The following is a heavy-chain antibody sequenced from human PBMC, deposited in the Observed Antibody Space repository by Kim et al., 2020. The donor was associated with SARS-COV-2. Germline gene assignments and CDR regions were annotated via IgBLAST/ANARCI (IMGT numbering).Heavy chain of an antibody. D-gene: IGHD6-19*01. CDR2: VSADESNK. CDR1: GFTFGSAH. J-gene: IGHJ4*02. V-gene: IGHV3-30*03. CDR3: AREGHSSGRAGTFDY. Sequence: GGSLRLSCTASGFTFGSAHMHLVRQAPGKGPEWVALVSADESNKNYVDSVKGRFTVSRDNSQNTLFLQIDSLRPEDTAMYYCAREGHSSGRAGTFDYWGQGTLVTVSS.